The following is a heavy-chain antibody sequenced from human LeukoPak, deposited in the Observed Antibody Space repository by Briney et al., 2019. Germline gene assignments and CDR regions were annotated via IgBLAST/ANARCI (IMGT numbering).Heavy chain of an antibody. Sequence: ASVKVSCKASGGTFSSYAISWVRQAPGQGLEWMGGIIPIFGTANYAQKFQGRVTITTDESTSTAYMELSSLRPEDTAVYYCARDRAYVWGSYRSRGAFDIWGQGTMVTVSS. CDR2: IIPIFGTA. D-gene: IGHD3-16*02. V-gene: IGHV1-69*05. CDR3: ARDRAYVWGSYRSRGAFDI. CDR1: GGTFSSYA. J-gene: IGHJ3*02.